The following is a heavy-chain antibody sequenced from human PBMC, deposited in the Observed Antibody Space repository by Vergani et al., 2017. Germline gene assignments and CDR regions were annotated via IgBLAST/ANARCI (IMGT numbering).Heavy chain of an antibody. J-gene: IGHJ6*02. Sequence: QVQLQQWGAGLLKPSETLSLTCAVYGGSFSGYYWSWIRQPPGKGLEWIGYIYYSGSTNYNPSLKSRVTISVDTSKNQFSLKLSSVTAADTAVYYCARDRSSGYSYGYGLALGGMDVWGQGTTVTVSS. D-gene: IGHD5-18*01. CDR2: IYYSGST. CDR3: ARDRSSGYSYGYGLALGGMDV. V-gene: IGHV4-34*11. CDR1: GGSFSGYY.